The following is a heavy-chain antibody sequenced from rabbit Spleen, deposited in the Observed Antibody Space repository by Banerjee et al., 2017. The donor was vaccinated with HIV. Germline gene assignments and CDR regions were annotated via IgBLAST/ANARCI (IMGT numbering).Heavy chain of an antibody. V-gene: IGHV1S40*01. Sequence: QSLEESGGDLVQPEGSLTLTCTASGFSFSSGYDMCWVRQAPGKGLEWIGYIDPVFGITYYANWVSGRFSISRENAQNTVFLQMTSLTAADTATYFCARDGAGGSYFALWGQGPSSPS. CDR2: IDPVFGIT. J-gene: IGHJ4*01. D-gene: IGHD8-1*01. CDR3: ARDGAGGSYFAL. CDR1: GFSFSSGYD.